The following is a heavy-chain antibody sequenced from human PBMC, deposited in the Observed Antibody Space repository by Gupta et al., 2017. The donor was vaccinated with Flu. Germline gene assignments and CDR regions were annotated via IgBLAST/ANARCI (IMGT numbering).Heavy chain of an antibody. J-gene: IGHJ5*02. CDR3: TRLGGFTVGYNWFDP. Sequence: QVQLQQWGAGLLKPSETLSLTCAASNASFSGSYCSWLSQPPGKGPEWIGEIDHSGGTNYNPSLKSRVTMSVDTSKNQFSLNLYSVTAADTAIYYCTRLGGFTVGYNWFDPWGQGTLVTVSS. CDR1: NASFSGSY. V-gene: IGHV4-34*01. D-gene: IGHD4-11*01. CDR2: IDHSGGT.